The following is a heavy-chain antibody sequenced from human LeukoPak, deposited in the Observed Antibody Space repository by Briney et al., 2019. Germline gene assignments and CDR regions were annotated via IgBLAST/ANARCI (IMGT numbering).Heavy chain of an antibody. Sequence: PGRSLRLSCAASGFTFSSYAMSWVRQAPGKGLEWVAVISYDGSNKYYADSVKGRFTISRDNSKNTLYLQMNSLRAEDTAVYYCARDIKYNWNYVDYWGQGTLVTVSS. CDR2: ISYDGSNK. V-gene: IGHV3-30*03. CDR3: ARDIKYNWNYVDY. CDR1: GFTFSSYA. J-gene: IGHJ4*02. D-gene: IGHD1-20*01.